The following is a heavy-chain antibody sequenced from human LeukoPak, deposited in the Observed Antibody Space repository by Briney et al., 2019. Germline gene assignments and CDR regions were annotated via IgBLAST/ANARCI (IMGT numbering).Heavy chain of an antibody. V-gene: IGHV4-59*08. D-gene: IGHD6-19*01. CDR2: IYYSGST. CDR1: GGSISSYY. J-gene: IGHJ3*02. CDR3: ARHASGRNAFDI. Sequence: SETLSLTCTVSGGSISSYYWSWIRQPPGKGLEWIGYIYYSGSTNYNPSLKSRVTISVDTSKNQFSLKLSSVTAADTAVYYCARHASGRNAFDIWGQGTMVTVSS.